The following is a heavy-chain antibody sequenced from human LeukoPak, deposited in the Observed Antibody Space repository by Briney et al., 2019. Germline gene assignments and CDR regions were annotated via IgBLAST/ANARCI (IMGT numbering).Heavy chain of an antibody. Sequence: GGSLRLSCGASGFTFSSYWMSWVRQAPGKGLEWVANIKQDGSEKYYVDSVKGRFTISRDNAKNSLYLQMNSLRAEDTAVYYCARRGYTSGWDYWGQGTLVTVSS. J-gene: IGHJ4*02. D-gene: IGHD6-19*01. CDR2: IKQDGSEK. V-gene: IGHV3-7*01. CDR3: ARRGYTSGWDY. CDR1: GFTFSSYW.